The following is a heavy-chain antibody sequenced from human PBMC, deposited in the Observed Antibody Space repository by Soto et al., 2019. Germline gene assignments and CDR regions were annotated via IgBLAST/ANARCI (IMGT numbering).Heavy chain of an antibody. V-gene: IGHV3-48*01. CDR3: ARDGCSGSNCLNWFDP. D-gene: IGHD2-15*01. J-gene: IGHJ5*02. CDR1: GFTFSSYS. Sequence: EVQLVESGGGLVQPGGSLRLSCAASGFTFSSYSMNWVRQAPGKGLEWVSYISSSSTTKYYADSVKGRFTNYRDNAKNSLYLQMNSLRAEDTAVYYCARDGCSGSNCLNWFDPWGQGTLVTVSS. CDR2: ISSSSTTK.